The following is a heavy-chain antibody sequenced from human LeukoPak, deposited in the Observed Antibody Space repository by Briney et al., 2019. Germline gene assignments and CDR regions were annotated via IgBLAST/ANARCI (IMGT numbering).Heavy chain of an antibody. CDR2: VANDGSRT. D-gene: IGHD3-16*02. V-gene: IGHV3-30*03. J-gene: IGHJ4*02. CDR1: GFSFSVHG. CDR3: ARDRDSYRLDY. Sequence: GGSLRLSCATSGFSFSVHGMHWVRQAPGKGLEWVAGVANDGSRTHYADSVKGRFTISRDNSKNTLSLQMNSLGAQDTAVYYCARDRDSYRLDYWGQGTLVTVS.